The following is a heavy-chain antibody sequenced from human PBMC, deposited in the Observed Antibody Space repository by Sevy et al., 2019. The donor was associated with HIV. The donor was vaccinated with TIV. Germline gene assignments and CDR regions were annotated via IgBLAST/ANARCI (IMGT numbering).Heavy chain of an antibody. J-gene: IGHJ4*02. Sequence: GESLKISCKGSAYTFTTHWIGWVLQMPGKGLEWMGIMSPGDSDPRYSPSFQGQVTMSVDKSVSTAYLQWHSLETSDTAIYYCARLDSYSIGWSPRYYFDYWGQGTLVTVSS. CDR2: MSPGDSDP. CDR1: AYTFTTHW. V-gene: IGHV5-51*01. CDR3: ARLDSYSIGWSPRYYFDY. D-gene: IGHD6-19*01.